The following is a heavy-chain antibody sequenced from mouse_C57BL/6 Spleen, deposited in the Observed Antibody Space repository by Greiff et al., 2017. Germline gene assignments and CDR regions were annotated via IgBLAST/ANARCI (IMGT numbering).Heavy chain of an antibody. D-gene: IGHD1-1*01. CDR3: ARWNYGSSYRYAMDY. J-gene: IGHJ4*01. CDR2: IDPSDSYT. V-gene: IGHV1-69*01. CDR1: GYTFTSYW. Sequence: QVQLKQPGAELVMPGASVKLSCKASGYTFTSYWMHWVKQRPGQGLEWIGEIDPSDSYTNYNQKFKGKSTLTVDKSSSTAYMQLSSLTSEDSAVYYCARWNYGSSYRYAMDYWGQGTSVTVSS.